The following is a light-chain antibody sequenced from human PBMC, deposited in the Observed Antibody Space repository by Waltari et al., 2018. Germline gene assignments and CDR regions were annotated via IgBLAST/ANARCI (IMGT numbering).Light chain of an antibody. CDR1: QSIGSY. CDR3: QQYYSTPRT. J-gene: IGKJ1*01. CDR2: AAS. Sequence: DIQMTQSPSSLSASVGDRVTITCRASQSIGSYLNWYLQKPGKAPKLLIYAASTLQSGVPSRFSGSGSGTDFTLTISSLQAEDVAVYYCQQYYSTPRTFGQGTKVEIK. V-gene: IGKV1-39*01.